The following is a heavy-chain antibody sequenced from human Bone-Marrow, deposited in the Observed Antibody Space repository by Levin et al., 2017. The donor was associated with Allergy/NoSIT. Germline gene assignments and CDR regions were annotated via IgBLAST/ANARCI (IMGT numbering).Heavy chain of an antibody. D-gene: IGHD2-15*01. CDR1: GFTFSSYG. V-gene: IGHV3-30*18. CDR3: ANGVAAKY. J-gene: IGHJ4*02. CDR2: ISYDGSNK. Sequence: PGGSLRLSCAASGFTFSSYGMHWVRQAPGKGLEWVAVISYDGSNKYYADSVKGRFTISRDNSKNTLYLQMNSLRAEDTAVYYCANGVAAKYWGQGTLVTVSS.